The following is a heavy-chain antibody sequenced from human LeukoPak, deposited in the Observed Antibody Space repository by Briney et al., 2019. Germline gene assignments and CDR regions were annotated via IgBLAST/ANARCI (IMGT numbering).Heavy chain of an antibody. J-gene: IGHJ4*02. CDR3: ARVSIGYCSDGSCYSSLYFDY. Sequence: SETLSLTCTVSGGSISSYYWSWIRQPPGKGLEWIGYIYYSGSTNYNPSLKSRVTISVDTSKNQFPLKLSSVTAADTAVYYCARVSIGYCSDGSCYSSLYFDYWGQGTLVTVSS. CDR2: IYYSGST. CDR1: GGSISSYY. D-gene: IGHD2-15*01. V-gene: IGHV4-59*01.